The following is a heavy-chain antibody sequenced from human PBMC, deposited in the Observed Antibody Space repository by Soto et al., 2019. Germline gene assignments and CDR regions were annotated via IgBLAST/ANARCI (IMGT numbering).Heavy chain of an antibody. Sequence: PGESLKISCKGSGYSFTSYWISWVRQMPGKGLEWMGRIDPSDSYTNYSPSFQGQVTISADKSISTAYLQWSSLKASDTAMYYCSRDLDYGDNSAASXVWGQGTMVTVSS. CDR1: GYSFTSYW. D-gene: IGHD4-17*01. CDR3: SRDLDYGDNSAASXV. V-gene: IGHV5-10-1*04. J-gene: IGHJ3*01. CDR2: IDPSDSYT.